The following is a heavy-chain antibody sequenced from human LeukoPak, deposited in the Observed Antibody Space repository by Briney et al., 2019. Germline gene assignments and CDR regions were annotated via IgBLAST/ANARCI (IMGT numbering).Heavy chain of an antibody. D-gene: IGHD2-21*02. J-gene: IGHJ3*02. CDR2: INPSGGST. CDR3: ARFGNRLPHDAFDI. V-gene: IGHV1-46*01. Sequence: ASVKVSCNASGYTFTSYYMHWVRQAPGQGLEWMGIINPSGGSTSYARKFQGRVTMTRDMSTSTVYMELSSLRSEDTAVYYCARFGNRLPHDAFDIWGQGTMVTVSS. CDR1: GYTFTSYY.